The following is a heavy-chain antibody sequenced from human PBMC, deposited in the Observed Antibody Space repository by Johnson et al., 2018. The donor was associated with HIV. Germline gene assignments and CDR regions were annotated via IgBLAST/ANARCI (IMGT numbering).Heavy chain of an antibody. V-gene: IGHV3-11*01. CDR3: ARDGVYSSPWDAFDI. Sequence: QVQLVESGGGLVQPGASLTLSCAASGFIFSDYYMSWIRQAPGKGLEWVSYISSSGSTIQYADSVKGRFTISRNNSKNTLYLQMNSLRAEDTAVYYCARDGVYSSPWDAFDIWGQGTMVTVSS. CDR1: GFIFSDYY. J-gene: IGHJ3*02. CDR2: ISSSGSTI. D-gene: IGHD6-13*01.